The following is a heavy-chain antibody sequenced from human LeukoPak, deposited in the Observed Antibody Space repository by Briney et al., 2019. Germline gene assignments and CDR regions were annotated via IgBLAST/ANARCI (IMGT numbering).Heavy chain of an antibody. D-gene: IGHD2-15*01. CDR1: GGSIGRSSYY. CDR3: ARVAAKTVDY. Sequence: PGGSLRLTCTVSGGSIGRSSYYWGWIRQPPGKGLEWIGNIYYSGSTNYSPSLKSRVTISIDMSKNQFSLKLSSVTAADTAVYYCARVAAKTVDYWGQGTLVTVSP. V-gene: IGHV4-39*07. CDR2: IYYSGST. J-gene: IGHJ4*02.